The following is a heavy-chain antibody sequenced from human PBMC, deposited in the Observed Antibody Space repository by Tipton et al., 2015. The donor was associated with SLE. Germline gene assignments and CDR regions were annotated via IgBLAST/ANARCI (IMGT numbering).Heavy chain of an antibody. CDR2: IYYSGTT. CDR3: ARDRSSTTVVTPVWYFDL. D-gene: IGHD4-23*01. CDR1: GGSISSHY. J-gene: IGHJ2*01. V-gene: IGHV4-59*11. Sequence: TLSLTCTVSGGSISSHYWSWIRQPPGKGLEWIGYIYYSGTTNYNQSLKGRVTLSVDTSKNQSSLKLSSVTAADTAVYYCARDRSSTTVVTPVWYFDLWGRGTLVTVSS.